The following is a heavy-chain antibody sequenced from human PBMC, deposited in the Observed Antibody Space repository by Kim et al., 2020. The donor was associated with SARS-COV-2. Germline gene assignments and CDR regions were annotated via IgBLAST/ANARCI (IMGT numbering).Heavy chain of an antibody. CDR2: IYYSGST. D-gene: IGHD3-10*01. CDR3: ARHGFVWFGEPSGAFDI. V-gene: IGHV4-39*01. Sequence: SETLSLTCTVSGGSISSSSYYWGWIRQPPGKGLEWIGSIYYSGSTYYNPSLKSRVTISVDTSKNQFSLKLSSVTAADTAVYYCARHGFVWFGEPSGAFDIWGQGTMVTVSS. CDR1: GGSISSSSYY. J-gene: IGHJ3*02.